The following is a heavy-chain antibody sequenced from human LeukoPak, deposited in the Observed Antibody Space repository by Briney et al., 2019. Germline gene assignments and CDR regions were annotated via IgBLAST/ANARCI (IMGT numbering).Heavy chain of an antibody. J-gene: IGHJ4*02. CDR3: ASDIVATSGDF. D-gene: IGHD5-12*01. Sequence: GGSLRLSCAASGFTFSDFYMRWLRQAPGKGREWVSYITSGGRAIYYADSVEGRFTISRDNASNSLYLQMNGLRAEATAVYYCASDIVATSGDFWGQGTLVTVSS. V-gene: IGHV3-11*01. CDR1: GFTFSDFY. CDR2: ITSGGRAI.